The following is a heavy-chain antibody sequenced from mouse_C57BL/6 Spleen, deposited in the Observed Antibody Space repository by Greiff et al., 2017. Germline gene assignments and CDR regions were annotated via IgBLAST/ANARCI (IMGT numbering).Heavy chain of an antibody. Sequence: QVQLQQPGAELVKPGASVKLSCKASGYTFTSYWMHWVKQRPGQGLEWIGMIHPNSGSTNYNEKFKSKATLTVDKSSSTAYMHLSSLTSEDSAVYYCATTVVAYYFDYWGQGTTLTVSS. D-gene: IGHD1-1*01. CDR3: ATTVVAYYFDY. CDR2: IHPNSGST. CDR1: GYTFTSYW. J-gene: IGHJ2*01. V-gene: IGHV1-64*01.